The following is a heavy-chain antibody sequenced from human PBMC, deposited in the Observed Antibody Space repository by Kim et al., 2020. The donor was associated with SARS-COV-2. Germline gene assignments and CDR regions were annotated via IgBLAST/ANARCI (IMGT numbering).Heavy chain of an antibody. CDR2: ISASGGST. J-gene: IGHJ3*01. V-gene: IGHV3-23*01. CDR3: VKLWSYSGGRDDAFGY. CDR1: GFTFTNYA. D-gene: IGHD1-26*01. Sequence: GGSLRLSCAASGFTFTNYAMSWVRQAPGKGLEWVSAISASGGSTYYADSVKGRFTISRDNSKNTLYLQMNSLRAEDTAVYYCVKLWSYSGGRDDAFGYWGQGTMVTVSS.